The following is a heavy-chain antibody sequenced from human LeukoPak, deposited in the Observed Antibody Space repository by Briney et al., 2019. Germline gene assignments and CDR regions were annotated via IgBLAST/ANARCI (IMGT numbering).Heavy chain of an antibody. V-gene: IGHV3-20*04. D-gene: IGHD2-2*01. CDR1: GFTFDDYG. J-gene: IGHJ6*02. Sequence: GGSLRLSCAASGFTFDDYGMSWVRQAPGKGLEWVSGINWNGGSTGYADSVKGRFTIFRDSAKNSLYLQMNSLRAEDTALYYCARDRIVVVPAANGGYGMDVWGQGTTVTVSS. CDR3: ARDRIVVVPAANGGYGMDV. CDR2: INWNGGST.